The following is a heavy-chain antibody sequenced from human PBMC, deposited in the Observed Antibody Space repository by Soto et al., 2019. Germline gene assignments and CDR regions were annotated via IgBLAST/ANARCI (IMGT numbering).Heavy chain of an antibody. J-gene: IGHJ3*02. CDR3: AGGSNWHDAFDI. Sequence: ASVKVSCKASGYTFTSYDINWVRQATGQGLEWMGWMNPNSGNTGYAQKFQGRVTMTRNTSISTAYMELSSLRSEDTAVYYCAGGSNWHDAFDIWGQGTMVNVSS. CDR2: MNPNSGNT. V-gene: IGHV1-8*01. D-gene: IGHD6-13*01. CDR1: GYTFTSYD.